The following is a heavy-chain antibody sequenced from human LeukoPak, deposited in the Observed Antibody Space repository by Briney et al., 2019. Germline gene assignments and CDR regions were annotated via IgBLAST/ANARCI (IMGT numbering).Heavy chain of an antibody. D-gene: IGHD2-2*02. Sequence: SETLSLTCTVSGGSISSYYWSWIRQPPGKGLEWIGYIYYSGSTNYNPSLKSRVTISVDTSKNQFSLKLSSVTAADTAVYYCASLGYCSSTSCYTGGYYYGMDVWGQGTTVTVSS. CDR3: ASLGYCSSTSCYTGGYYYGMDV. CDR2: IYYSGST. J-gene: IGHJ6*02. CDR1: GGSISSYY. V-gene: IGHV4-59*12.